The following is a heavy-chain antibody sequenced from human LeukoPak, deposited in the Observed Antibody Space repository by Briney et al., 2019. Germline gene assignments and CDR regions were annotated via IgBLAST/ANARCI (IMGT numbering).Heavy chain of an antibody. CDR2: ISGSGGST. J-gene: IGHJ3*02. Sequence: GGSLTLSCAASGFTFSSYAMSWVRQAPGKGLEWVSAISGSGGSTYYADSVKGRFTISRDNSKNTLYLQMNSLRAEDTAVYYCAKEGYYGSGSYYILGAFDIWGQGTMVTVSS. V-gene: IGHV3-23*01. CDR1: GFTFSSYA. D-gene: IGHD3-10*01. CDR3: AKEGYYGSGSYYILGAFDI.